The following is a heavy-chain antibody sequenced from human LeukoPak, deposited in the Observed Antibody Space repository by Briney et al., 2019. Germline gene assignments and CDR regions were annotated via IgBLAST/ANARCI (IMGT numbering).Heavy chain of an antibody. CDR3: AREKRGYYDYVWGSYLQTTFDY. D-gene: IGHD3-16*02. J-gene: IGHJ4*02. V-gene: IGHV3-23*01. CDR2: ISGSGGST. CDR1: GFTFSSYA. Sequence: PGGSLRLSCAASGFTFSSYAMSWVRQAPGKGLEWVSAISGSGGSTYYADSVKGRFTISRDNSKNTLYLQMNSLRAEDTAVYYCAREKRGYYDYVWGSYLQTTFDYWGQGTLVTVSS.